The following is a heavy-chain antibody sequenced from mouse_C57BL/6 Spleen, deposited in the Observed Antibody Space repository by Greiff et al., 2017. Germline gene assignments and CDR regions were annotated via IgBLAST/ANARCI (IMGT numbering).Heavy chain of an antibody. V-gene: IGHV1-55*01. CDR3: ARMESNYVARDY. CDR1: GYTFTSYW. J-gene: IGHJ4*01. CDR2: IYPGSGST. D-gene: IGHD2-5*01. Sequence: VQLQQSGAELVKPGASVKMSCKASGYTFTSYWITWVKPRPGQGLAWIGDIYPGSGSTNYNEKFKSKATLTVDTSSSTAYMQLSSLTSEDSAVYYCARMESNYVARDYWGQGTSVTVSS.